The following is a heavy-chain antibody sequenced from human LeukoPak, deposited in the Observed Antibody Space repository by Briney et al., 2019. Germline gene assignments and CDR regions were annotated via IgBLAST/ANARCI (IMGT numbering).Heavy chain of an antibody. Sequence: GGSLRLSCAASGFTFSSDWMHWVRQVPGEGLVWVSRINGDGTSTAYADSVKGRFSISRDNAKNTLYLQMNSLRVEDTAVYYCVRVAAGTGNAFDIWGQGTMVTVSS. V-gene: IGHV3-74*01. CDR3: VRVAAGTGNAFDI. D-gene: IGHD6-13*01. CDR1: GFTFSSDW. J-gene: IGHJ3*02. CDR2: INGDGTST.